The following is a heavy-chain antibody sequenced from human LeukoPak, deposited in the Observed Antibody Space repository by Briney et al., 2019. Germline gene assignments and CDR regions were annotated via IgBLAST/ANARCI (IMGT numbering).Heavy chain of an antibody. CDR3: ATLIAAAGSRLTPDY. J-gene: IGHJ4*02. CDR2: VDPEDGET. CDR1: GYTFTDYY. V-gene: IGHV1-69-2*01. Sequence: AASVKVSCKVSGYTFTDYYMHWVQQAPGKGLEWMGLVDPEDGETIYAEKFQGRATITADTSTDTASMELSSLRSEDTAVYYCATLIAAAGSRLTPDYWGQGTLVTVSS. D-gene: IGHD6-13*01.